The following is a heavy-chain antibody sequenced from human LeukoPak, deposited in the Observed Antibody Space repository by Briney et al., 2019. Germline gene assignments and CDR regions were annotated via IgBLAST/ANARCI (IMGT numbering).Heavy chain of an antibody. D-gene: IGHD3-9*01. V-gene: IGHV4-39*01. J-gene: IGHJ4*02. CDR1: GVSISSSSYY. Sequence: PSETLSLTCTVSGVSISSSSYYWGWIRQPPGKGLEWIGRIYYSGSTYYNPSLKSRVTISVDTSKNQFSLKLSSVTAADTAVYYHARRLIRYFDWLPDSFDYWGQGTLVTVSS. CDR2: IYYSGST. CDR3: ARRLIRYFDWLPDSFDY.